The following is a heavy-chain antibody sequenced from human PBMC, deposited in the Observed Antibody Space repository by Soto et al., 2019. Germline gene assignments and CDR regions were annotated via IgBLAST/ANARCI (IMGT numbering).Heavy chain of an antibody. Sequence: ASVKVSFKVSGYTLTELSMHWLRQAPGKGLEWMGGFDPEDGETIYAQKFQGRVTMTEDTSTDTAYMELSSLRSEDTAVYYCATTSGGGSYTLDYWGQGTLVTVSS. CDR2: FDPEDGET. CDR1: GYTLTELS. CDR3: ATTSGGGSYTLDY. J-gene: IGHJ4*02. V-gene: IGHV1-24*01. D-gene: IGHD1-26*01.